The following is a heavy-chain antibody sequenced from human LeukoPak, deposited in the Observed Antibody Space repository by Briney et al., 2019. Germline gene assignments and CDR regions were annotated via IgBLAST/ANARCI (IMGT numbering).Heavy chain of an antibody. CDR1: GFTFSSYG. D-gene: IGHD2-8*01. Sequence: PGGSLRLSCAASGFTFSSYGMHWVRQAPGKGLEWVAVISYDGSNKYYADSVKGRFTISRDNAKNTLYLQMNSLRAEDTAVYYCASIIVLGELDYWGQGTLVTVSS. CDR2: ISYDGSNK. V-gene: IGHV3-30*03. CDR3: ASIIVLGELDY. J-gene: IGHJ4*02.